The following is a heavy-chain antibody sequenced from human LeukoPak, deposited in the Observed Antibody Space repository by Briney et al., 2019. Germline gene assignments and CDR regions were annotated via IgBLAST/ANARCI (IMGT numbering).Heavy chain of an antibody. CDR3: ARPHYYYYMDV. CDR2: IYTSGST. CDR1: GGSISSGSYY. J-gene: IGHJ6*03. Sequence: SETLSLTCTVSGGSISSGSYYWSWIRQPAGKGLEWIGRIYTSGSTNYNPSLKSRVTISVDTSKNQFSLKLSSVTAADTAVYYCARPHYYYYMDVWGKGTTVTVSS. V-gene: IGHV4-61*02.